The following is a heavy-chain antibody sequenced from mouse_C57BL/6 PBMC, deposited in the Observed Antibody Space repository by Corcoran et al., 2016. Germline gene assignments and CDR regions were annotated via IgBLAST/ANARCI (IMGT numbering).Heavy chain of an antibody. CDR3: AREVVSTYYFDY. J-gene: IGHJ2*01. CDR1: GYAFSSYW. CDR2: IYPGDGDT. D-gene: IGHD1-1*01. Sequence: QVQLQQSEPELVKPGASVKISCKASGYAFSSYWMKWVKQRPGKDLAGSGQIYPGDGDTNYNGKFKGKATLTADKSSSTAYMQLSSLTSEDSAVYFGAREVVSTYYFDYWGQGTTLIVSS. V-gene: IGHV1-80*01.